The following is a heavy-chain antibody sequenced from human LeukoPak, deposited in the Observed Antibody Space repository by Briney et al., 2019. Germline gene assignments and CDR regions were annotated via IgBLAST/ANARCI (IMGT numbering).Heavy chain of an antibody. CDR3: ARESSAGATGDYSDY. V-gene: IGHV3-11*01. D-gene: IGHD1-26*01. CDR2: ISGSGITI. Sequence: GGSLRLSCAASGFTFNDYYMTWVRQAPGKGLEWVSHISGSGITIYYADSVKGRFTISRDNAKRSLYLHINSLRVEDTAFYFCARESSAGATGDYSDYWGQGALVTVSS. CDR1: GFTFNDYY. J-gene: IGHJ4*02.